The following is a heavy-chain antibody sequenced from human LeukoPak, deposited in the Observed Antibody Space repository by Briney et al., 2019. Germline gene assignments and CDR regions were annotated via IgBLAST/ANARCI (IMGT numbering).Heavy chain of an antibody. CDR1: GYTYSRYW. CDR3: TTDTFGARDS. CDR2: INEDGSST. V-gene: IGHV3-74*01. Sequence: GGSLRLSCAASGYTYSRYWMHWVRQGPGKGLVWVSRINEDGSSTSYAESVRGRFTISRDNAKNTLYLQMNSLRAEDAAVYYCTTDTFGARDSWGQGTLVTVSS. D-gene: IGHD3-10*01. J-gene: IGHJ4*02.